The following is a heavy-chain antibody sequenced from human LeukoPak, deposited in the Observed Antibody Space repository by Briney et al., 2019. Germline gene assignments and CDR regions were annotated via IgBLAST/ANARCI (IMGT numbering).Heavy chain of an antibody. Sequence: ASVKVSCNASGGTFSSYAISWVRQAPGQGPEWMGVISPSGGSTIYAQKYTGRVTLTRVMSTSTDYLELSSLRSEDTAVYYCARDNSVRDEAWWFNPWGQGTLVTVSS. CDR2: ISPSGGST. V-gene: IGHV1-46*01. D-gene: IGHD5-24*01. J-gene: IGHJ5*02. CDR3: ARDNSVRDEAWWFNP. CDR1: GGTFSSYA.